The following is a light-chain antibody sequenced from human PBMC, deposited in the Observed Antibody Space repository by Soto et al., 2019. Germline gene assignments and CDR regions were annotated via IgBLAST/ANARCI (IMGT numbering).Light chain of an antibody. CDR2: AAS. Sequence: DIQMTQSPSSLSASVGDRVTITCRASQGIRNYLAWYQQKPGKVPKLLIYAASTLQSGVPSRFSGSGSGTDFTLTISSLQPEDVATDYCQKYNSAPFTVGPGTKVDIK. CDR3: QKYNSAPFT. V-gene: IGKV1-27*01. CDR1: QGIRNY. J-gene: IGKJ3*01.